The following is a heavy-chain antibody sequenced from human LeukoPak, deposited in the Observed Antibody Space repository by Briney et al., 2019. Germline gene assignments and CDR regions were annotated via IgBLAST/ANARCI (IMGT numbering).Heavy chain of an antibody. J-gene: IGHJ6*03. D-gene: IGHD5-12*01. CDR3: ARMLRPDYYYYMDV. Sequence: GASVKVSCKASGYTFTSYDINWVRQATGQGLEWMGWMNPNSGNTGYAQKFQGRVTMTRNTSISTAYMELSSLRSEDTAVYYCARMLRPDYYYYMDVWGKGTTVTVSS. CDR2: MNPNSGNT. V-gene: IGHV1-8*01. CDR1: GYTFTSYD.